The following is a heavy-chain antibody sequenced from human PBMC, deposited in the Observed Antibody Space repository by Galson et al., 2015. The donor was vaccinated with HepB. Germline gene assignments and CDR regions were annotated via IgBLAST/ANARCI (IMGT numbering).Heavy chain of an antibody. CDR1: GFAFNSSA. Sequence: SLRLSCAASGFAFNSSAMSWVRQAPGRGLEWVSVISGSDGRPYYAASVKGRFTISRDTSKNTLYLQMDSLRVEDTAIYHCAKATRTYCGADCPDSWGQGTLVTVSS. D-gene: IGHD2-21*02. CDR2: ISGSDGRP. V-gene: IGHV3-23*01. CDR3: AKATRTYCGADCPDS. J-gene: IGHJ4*02.